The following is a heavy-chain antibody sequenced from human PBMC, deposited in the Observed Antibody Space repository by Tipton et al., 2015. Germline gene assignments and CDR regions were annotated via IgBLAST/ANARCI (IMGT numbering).Heavy chain of an antibody. V-gene: IGHV4-38-2*01. J-gene: IGHJ4*02. CDR1: AYSISSDYY. D-gene: IGHD3-10*01. CDR3: ARGLLLWFGMSDY. CDR2: ISHSGST. Sequence: TLSLTCAVSAYSISSDYYWGWIRQPPGKGLEWIGTISHSGSTYYNPSLKSRVTISVDTPKNQFSLKLNSVTAADTAVYYCARGLLLWFGMSDYWGRGTLVTVSS.